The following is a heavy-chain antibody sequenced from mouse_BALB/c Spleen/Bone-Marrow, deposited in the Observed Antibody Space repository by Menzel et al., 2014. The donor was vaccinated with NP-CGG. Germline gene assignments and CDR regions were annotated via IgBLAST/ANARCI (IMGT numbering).Heavy chain of an antibody. V-gene: IGHV5-6*02. CDR3: ARQTDWDDY. J-gene: IGHJ2*01. CDR1: GFTFSSYG. CDR2: ISSGGSYT. D-gene: IGHD4-1*01. Sequence: EVMLVESGGDLVKPGGSLKLSCAASGFTFSSYGMSWVRQTPDKRLEWVATISSGGSYTYYPDSVKGRFTISRDNAKNTLYLQMSSLKSEDTAMYYCARQTDWDDYWGQGTTLTVSS.